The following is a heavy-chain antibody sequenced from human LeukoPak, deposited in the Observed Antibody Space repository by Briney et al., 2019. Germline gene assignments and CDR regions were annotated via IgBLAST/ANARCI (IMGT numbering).Heavy chain of an antibody. CDR2: INPNSDYT. CDR1: GYSFTGYY. J-gene: IGHJ4*02. Sequence: ASVKVSCKASGYSFTGYYIHWVRQAPGQGLEWMGWINPNSDYTSYAQKFHGRITLTRDTSISTVYMELSPLTSDDTAVYYCAVAPGDYWGQGTLVSVSA. CDR3: AVAPGDY. D-gene: IGHD2-21*01. V-gene: IGHV1-2*02.